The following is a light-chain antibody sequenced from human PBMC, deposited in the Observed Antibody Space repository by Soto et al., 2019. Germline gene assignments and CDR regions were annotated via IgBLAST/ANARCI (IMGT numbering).Light chain of an antibody. V-gene: IGLV1-40*01. CDR1: GYNIGSNYD. J-gene: IGLJ1*01. CDR2: GNN. Sequence: QSVLTQPPSVSGAPGQRVTISCTGSGYNIGSNYDVHWYQLLPGSAPKLLIYGNNNRPSGVPDRCSGSKSGTSATLAVTGLQVEDEADYYCRSYDRSLTALVLGTGTKLTVL. CDR3: RSYDRSLTALV.